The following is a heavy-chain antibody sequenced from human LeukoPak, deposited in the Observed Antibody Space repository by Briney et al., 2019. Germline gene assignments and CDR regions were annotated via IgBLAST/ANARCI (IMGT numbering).Heavy chain of an antibody. CDR2: IIPLFETV. J-gene: IGHJ4*02. CDR3: ARVQYGNGWSAFDY. CDR1: GGTSNNYR. V-gene: IGHV1-69*13. Sequence: SVKVSCKASGGTSNNYRINWVRQAPGQGLEWMGGIIPLFETVSYSQKFKGRVTITADDSTTTGYMELSSLSADDTAIYYCARVQYGNGWSAFDYWGQGTVITVSS. D-gene: IGHD6-19*01.